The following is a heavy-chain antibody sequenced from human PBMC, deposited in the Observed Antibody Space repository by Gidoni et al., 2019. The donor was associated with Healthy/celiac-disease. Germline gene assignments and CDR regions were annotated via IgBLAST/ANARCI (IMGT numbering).Heavy chain of an antibody. V-gene: IGHV3-48*01. D-gene: IGHD5-18*01. Sequence: EVQLVESGGGLVQPGGSLRLSCAASGFTFSSYSMNWVRQAPGKGLEWVSYISSSSSTIYYADSVKGRFTISRDNAKNSLYLQMNSLRAEDTAVYYCARAYSYGSYYFDYWGQGTLVTVSS. J-gene: IGHJ4*02. CDR2: ISSSSSTI. CDR1: GFTFSSYS. CDR3: ARAYSYGSYYFDY.